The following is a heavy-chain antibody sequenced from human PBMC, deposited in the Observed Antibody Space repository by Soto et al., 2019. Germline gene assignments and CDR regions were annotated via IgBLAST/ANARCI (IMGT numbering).Heavy chain of an antibody. Sequence: PSETLSLTCTVSGGSIRSNYWSWIRQSPGKGLEWIGFINYSGNTNYNPSLKSRVTMSVDTSKNQISLKLGSVIAADTAVYYCARHEGSSGCYDYWGQGTLVTVSS. CDR1: GGSIRSNY. V-gene: IGHV4-59*08. CDR2: INYSGNT. D-gene: IGHD6-19*01. CDR3: ARHEGSSGCYDY. J-gene: IGHJ4*02.